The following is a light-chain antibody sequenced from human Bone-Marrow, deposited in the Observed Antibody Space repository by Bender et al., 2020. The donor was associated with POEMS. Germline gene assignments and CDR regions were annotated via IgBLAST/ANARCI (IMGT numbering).Light chain of an antibody. CDR1: SSAFANYNY. Sequence: QSALTQPASVSASPGQSIAISCTGTSSAFANYNYVSWYQQYPGKAPKLMIYDVSNRPSGVSNRFSGSKSGNTASLTISGLQAEDEADYYCTSYTSSKTFVFGTGTKVTVL. V-gene: IGLV2-14*03. CDR3: TSYTSSKTFV. J-gene: IGLJ1*01. CDR2: DVS.